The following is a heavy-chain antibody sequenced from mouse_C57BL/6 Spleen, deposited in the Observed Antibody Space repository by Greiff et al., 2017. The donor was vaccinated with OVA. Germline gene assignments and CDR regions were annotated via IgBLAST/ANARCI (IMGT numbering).Heavy chain of an antibody. CDR1: GFTFSSYG. V-gene: IGHV5-6*01. CDR2: ISSGGSYT. D-gene: IGHD2-4*01. J-gene: IGHJ4*01. CDR3: ASYDYDEDYYAMDY. Sequence: EVKLMESGGDLVKPGGSLKLSCAASGFTFSSYGMSWVRQTPDKRLEWVATISSGGSYTSYPDSVKGRLTISRDNANNTLYLQMSSLKSEDTDMYNYASYDYDEDYYAMDYWGQGTSVTVSS.